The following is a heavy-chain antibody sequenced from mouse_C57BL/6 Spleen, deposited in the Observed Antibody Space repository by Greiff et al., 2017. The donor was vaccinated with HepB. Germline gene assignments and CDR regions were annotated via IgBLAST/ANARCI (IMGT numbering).Heavy chain of an antibody. J-gene: IGHJ4*01. CDR2: INYDGSST. CDR1: GFTFSDYY. V-gene: IGHV5-16*01. D-gene: IGHD2-5*01. Sequence: EVKLVESEGGLVQPGSSMKLSCTASGFTFSDYYMAWVRQVPEKGLEWVANINYDGSSTYYLDSLKSRFIISRDNAKNILYLQMSSLKSEDTATYYCARDRGAYYSNYGAMDYWGQGTSVTVSS. CDR3: ARDRGAYYSNYGAMDY.